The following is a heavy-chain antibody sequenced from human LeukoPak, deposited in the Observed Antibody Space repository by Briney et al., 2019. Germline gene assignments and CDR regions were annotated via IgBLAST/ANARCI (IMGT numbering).Heavy chain of an antibody. CDR3: ATEKQLGFAAFDI. V-gene: IGHV1-46*01. CDR1: GYTFTGYY. J-gene: IGHJ3*02. D-gene: IGHD6-6*01. CDR2: INPSGGST. Sequence: GASAKVSCKASGYTFTGYYMHWVRQAPGQGLEWMGIINPSGGSTSYAQKFQGRVTMTRDTSTSTVYMELSSLRSEDTAVYYCATEKQLGFAAFDIWGQGTMVTVSS.